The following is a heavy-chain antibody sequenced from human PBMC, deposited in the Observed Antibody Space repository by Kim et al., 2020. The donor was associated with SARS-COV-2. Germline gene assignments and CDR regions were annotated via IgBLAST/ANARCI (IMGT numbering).Heavy chain of an antibody. Sequence: GGSLRLSCAASGFTFSSYAMSWVRQAPGKGLEWVSAISGSGGSTYYADSVKGRFTISRDNSKNTLYLQMNSLRAEDTAVYYCAKDLRLRLRDTYYYYYYMDVWGKGTTVTVSS. CDR1: GFTFSSYA. CDR3: AKDLRLRLRDTYYYYYYMDV. D-gene: IGHD6-25*01. V-gene: IGHV3-23*01. CDR2: ISGSGGST. J-gene: IGHJ6*03.